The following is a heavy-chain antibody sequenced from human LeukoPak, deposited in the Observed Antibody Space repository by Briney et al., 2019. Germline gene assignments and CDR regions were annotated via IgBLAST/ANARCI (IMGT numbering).Heavy chain of an antibody. V-gene: IGHV3-30*02. CDR3: ARWYGDCPSYYLDY. Sequence: GGSLRLSRAASRYTFSSYGLHWVRQAPHKGVEWVALIRSVGRSKNYPDSVKGRFTISRDTSKNTVYLQMNSLRAEDTAVYSCARWYGDCPSYYLDYWGQGTLVTVSS. D-gene: IGHD4-17*01. CDR2: IRSVGRSK. CDR1: RYTFSSYG. J-gene: IGHJ4*02.